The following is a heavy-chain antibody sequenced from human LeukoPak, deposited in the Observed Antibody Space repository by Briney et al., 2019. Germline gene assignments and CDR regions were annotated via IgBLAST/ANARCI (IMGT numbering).Heavy chain of an antibody. Sequence: GGSPRLSCAASGFTFGSYSMNWVRQAPGKGLEWVSSISSSSSYIYYADSVKGRFTISRDNAKNSLYLQMNSLRAEDTAVYYCASLDCSSTSCYGDDAFDIWGQGTMVTVSS. CDR1: GFTFGSYS. D-gene: IGHD2-2*01. J-gene: IGHJ3*02. V-gene: IGHV3-21*01. CDR2: ISSSSSYI. CDR3: ASLDCSSTSCYGDDAFDI.